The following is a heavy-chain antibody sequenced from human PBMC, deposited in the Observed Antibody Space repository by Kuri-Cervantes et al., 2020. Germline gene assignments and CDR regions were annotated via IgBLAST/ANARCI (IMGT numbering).Heavy chain of an antibody. CDR1: GFTVSSNY. CDR2: ISGSGGST. J-gene: IGHJ4*02. CDR3: AKDLRSLDY. D-gene: IGHD3-10*01. Sequence: GESLKISCAASGFTVSSNYMSWVRQAPGKGLEWVSAISGSGGSTYYADSVKGRFTISRDNSKNTLYLQMNSLRAEDTAVYYCAKDLRSLDYWGQGTLVTVSS. V-gene: IGHV3-23*01.